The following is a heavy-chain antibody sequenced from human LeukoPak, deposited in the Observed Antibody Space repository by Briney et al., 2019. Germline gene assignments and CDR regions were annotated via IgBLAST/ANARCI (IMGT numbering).Heavy chain of an antibody. V-gene: IGHV4-31*03. J-gene: IGHJ4*02. CDR1: ADSLSSGGHY. CDR3: ARGGNRFGGFYFDY. CDR2: IHHSGSS. D-gene: IGHD3-10*01. Sequence: PSETLSLTCTVSADSLSSGGHYWAWIRQLPGNGLESIGFIHHSGSSRHNPSLKDRVAISVDASRKQFALRLSSVTAADTAIYYCARGGNRFGGFYFDYWGQGIQVIVSS.